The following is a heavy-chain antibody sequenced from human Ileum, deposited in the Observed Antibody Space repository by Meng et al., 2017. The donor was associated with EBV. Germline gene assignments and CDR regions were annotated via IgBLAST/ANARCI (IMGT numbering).Heavy chain of an antibody. D-gene: IGHD4-23*01. CDR1: GGSISSGGHS. CDR3: ARAHPVVYFFDY. CDR2: IQHSGST. J-gene: IGHJ4*02. Sequence: LQLPASGSGLVKPSQTLSLTCAVSGGSISSGGHSWSWIRQPPGKGLEWIGDIQHSGSTYYNPSLKSRVTISVDRSRNQFSLKLSSVTAADTAVYYCARAHPVVYFFDYWGQGTLVTVSS. V-gene: IGHV4-30-2*01.